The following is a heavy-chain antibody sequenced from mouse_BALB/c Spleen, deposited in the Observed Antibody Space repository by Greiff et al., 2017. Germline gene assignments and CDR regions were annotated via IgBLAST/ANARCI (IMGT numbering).Heavy chain of an antibody. CDR3: ARGFYYYGSDYAIDY. D-gene: IGHD1-1*01. Sequence: VQLQESGPGLVQPSQSLSITCTVSGFSLTSYGVHWVRQSPGKGLEWLGVIWSGGSTDYNAAFISRLSISKDNSKSQVFFKMNSLQANDTAIYYCARGFYYYGSDYAIDYWGQGTSVTVSS. CDR1: GFSLTSYG. V-gene: IGHV2-2*02. CDR2: IWSGGST. J-gene: IGHJ4*01.